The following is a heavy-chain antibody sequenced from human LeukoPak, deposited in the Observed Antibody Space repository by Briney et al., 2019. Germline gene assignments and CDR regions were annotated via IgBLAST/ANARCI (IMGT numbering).Heavy chain of an antibody. J-gene: IGHJ5*02. CDR2: ISAYNGNT. D-gene: IGHD6-19*01. Sequence: ASVKVSCKASGYTFTSYGISWVRQAPGQGLEWMGWISAYNGNTNYAQKLQGRVTMTTDTSTSTAYMELRSLRSGDTAVYYCARDLPVPRMYSSGWYGVAGRWFDPWGQGTLVTVSS. CDR3: ARDLPVPRMYSSGWYGVAGRWFDP. V-gene: IGHV1-18*01. CDR1: GYTFTSYG.